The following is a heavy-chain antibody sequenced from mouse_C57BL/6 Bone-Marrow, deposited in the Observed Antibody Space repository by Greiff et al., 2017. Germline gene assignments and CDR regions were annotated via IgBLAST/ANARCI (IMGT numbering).Heavy chain of an antibody. CDR2: IDPEDGET. J-gene: IGHJ4*01. Sequence: VQLQQSGAELVKPGASVTLSCTASGFNIKDYYMPWVNQRTEQGLEWIGRIDPEDGETKSAPQFPGKATITSDTSSNTAYLQLSSLTSEDTAVYYGARRGTRAMDYWGQGTSVTVSS. D-gene: IGHD3-3*01. CDR1: GFNIKDYY. V-gene: IGHV14-2*01. CDR3: ARRGTRAMDY.